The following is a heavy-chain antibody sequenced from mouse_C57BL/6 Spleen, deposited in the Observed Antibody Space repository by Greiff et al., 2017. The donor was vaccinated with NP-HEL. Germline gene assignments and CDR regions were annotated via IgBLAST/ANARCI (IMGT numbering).Heavy chain of an antibody. J-gene: IGHJ1*03. D-gene: IGHD1-1*02. CDR3: ARRARVVAEGWDFDV. CDR1: GYTFTSYW. V-gene: IGHV1-64*01. Sequence: QVQLQQPGAELVKPGASVKLSCKASGYTFTSYWMHWVKQRSGQGLEWIGMIHPYSGSTNYNEKFKSKSTLTVDKSSSTAYMQLSSLTSEDSAVYYCARRARVVAEGWDFDVWGTGTTVTVSS. CDR2: IHPYSGST.